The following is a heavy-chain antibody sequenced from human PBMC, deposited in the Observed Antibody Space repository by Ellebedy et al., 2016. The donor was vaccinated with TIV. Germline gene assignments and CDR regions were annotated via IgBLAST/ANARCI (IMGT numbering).Heavy chain of an antibody. D-gene: IGHD2-2*01. CDR2: ISYDGSNK. CDR1: GFTFSSYA. J-gene: IGHJ4*02. Sequence: GESLKISXAASGFTFSSYAMHWVRQAPGKGLEWVAVISYDGSNKYYADSVKGRFTISRDNSKNTLYLQMNSLRAEDTAVYYCASYRYCSSTSCYPSYWGQGTLVTVSS. CDR3: ASYRYCSSTSCYPSY. V-gene: IGHV3-30-3*01.